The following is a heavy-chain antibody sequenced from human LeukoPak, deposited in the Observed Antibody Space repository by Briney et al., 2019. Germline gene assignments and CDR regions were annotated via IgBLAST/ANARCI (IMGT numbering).Heavy chain of an antibody. J-gene: IGHJ4*02. CDR3: ARWSEELVPYYFDY. CDR1: GGSFSGYY. CDR2: INHSGST. D-gene: IGHD6-6*01. Sequence: SETLSLTCAVYGGSFSGYYWSWIRQPPGKGLEWIGEINHSGSTNYNPSLKSRVTISVDTSKNQFSLKLSSVTAADTAVYYCARWSEELVPYYFDYWGQGTLVTVSS. V-gene: IGHV4-34*01.